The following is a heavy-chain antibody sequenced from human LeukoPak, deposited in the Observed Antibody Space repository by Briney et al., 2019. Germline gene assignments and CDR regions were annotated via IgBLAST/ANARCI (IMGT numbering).Heavy chain of an antibody. D-gene: IGHD3-10*01. CDR2: ISWNSGSI. CDR3: AKAITMVRGVPPPYDAFDI. CDR1: GFTFDDYA. J-gene: IGHJ3*02. V-gene: IGHV3-9*01. Sequence: PGRSLRLSCAASGFTFDDYAMHWVRQAPGKGLEWVSGISWNSGSIGYADSVKGRFTISRDNAKNSLYLQMNSLRAEDTALYYCAKAITMVRGVPPPYDAFDIWGQGTMVTVSS.